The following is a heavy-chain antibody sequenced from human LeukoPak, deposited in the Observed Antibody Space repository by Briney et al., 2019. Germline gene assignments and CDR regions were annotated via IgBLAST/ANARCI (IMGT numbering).Heavy chain of an antibody. CDR3: ARVLQRPRPYGSDPGLDV. D-gene: IGHD3-10*01. J-gene: IGHJ6*02. CDR2: INHSGST. V-gene: IGHV4-34*01. CDR1: GGSFGGYY. Sequence: PSETLSLTCAVYGGSFGGYYWSWIRQPPGKGLEWIGEINHSGSTNYNPSLKSRVTISVDTSKNQFSLKLSSVTAADTAVYYCARVLQRPRPYGSDPGLDVWGQGTTVTVSS.